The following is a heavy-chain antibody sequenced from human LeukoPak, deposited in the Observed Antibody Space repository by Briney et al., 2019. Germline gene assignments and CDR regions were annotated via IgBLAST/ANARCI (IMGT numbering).Heavy chain of an antibody. V-gene: IGHV3-74*01. CDR1: GFAFSNYW. J-gene: IGHJ3*02. Sequence: GGSLRLSCAASGFAFSNYWMHWVRQSPGKGLVWVSRIKTDGSSTYYADSAKGRFTISRDNAKNTLYLQMNSLGVDDTAVYYCASAIAVGDAFDIWGQGTMVTVSS. D-gene: IGHD2-2*01. CDR2: IKTDGSST. CDR3: ASAIAVGDAFDI.